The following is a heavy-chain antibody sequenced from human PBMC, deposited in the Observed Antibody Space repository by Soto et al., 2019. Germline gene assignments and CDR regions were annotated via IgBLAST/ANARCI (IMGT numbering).Heavy chain of an antibody. Sequence: GGSLRLSCAASGFTFSSYGMHWVRQAPGKGLQWVAIIWYDGLKKFYADSVKGRFTISRDNSKDTLYLQMNSLRGDDTAVYYCARDVFAYGSGSPPSQYWGQGTLVTVSS. J-gene: IGHJ1*01. V-gene: IGHV3-33*01. CDR3: ARDVFAYGSGSPPSQY. CDR2: IWYDGLKK. CDR1: GFTFSSYG. D-gene: IGHD3-10*01.